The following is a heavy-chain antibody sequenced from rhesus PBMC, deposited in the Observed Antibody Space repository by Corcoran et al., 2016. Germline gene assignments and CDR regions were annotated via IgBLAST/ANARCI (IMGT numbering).Heavy chain of an antibody. CDR3: ARDAYYNIWTGYSLFDY. D-gene: IGHD3-3*01. Sequence: QVQLQESGPGLVKPSETLSLTCAVSGGSISSNYWSWIRQPPGKGLEWIGRISGSGGSTDYNPSRKSRVTISTDTSKNQFSLKLSSVTAADTAVYYCARDAYYNIWTGYSLFDYWGQGVLVTVSS. CDR2: ISGSGGST. CDR1: GGSISSNY. V-gene: IGHV4-173*01. J-gene: IGHJ4*01.